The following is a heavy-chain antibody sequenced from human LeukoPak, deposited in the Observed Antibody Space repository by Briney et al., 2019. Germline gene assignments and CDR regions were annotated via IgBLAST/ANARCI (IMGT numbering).Heavy chain of an antibody. Sequence: GGSLRLSCAASGFTFSSYSMNWVRQAPGKGLEWVSSISSSSSYIYYADPVKGRFTISRDNAKNSLYLQMNSLRAEDTAVYYCATRRRTTVTTTDYWGQGTLVTVSS. CDR1: GFTFSSYS. J-gene: IGHJ4*02. CDR2: ISSSSSYI. D-gene: IGHD4-11*01. CDR3: ATRRRTTVTTTDY. V-gene: IGHV3-21*01.